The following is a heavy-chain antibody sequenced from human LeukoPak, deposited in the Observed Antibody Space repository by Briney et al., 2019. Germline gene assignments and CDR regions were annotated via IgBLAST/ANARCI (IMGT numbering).Heavy chain of an antibody. Sequence: GGSLIPSCAASEFTFSYFYMSWIRKAPGKWLEWVSYVSSSGRPTYYADSVKAPFTISRHNATHSLYLQMTSLRAEDTAVYYCARAGGSYPASEDDAFDIWGQGTMVTVSS. CDR3: ARAGGSYPASEDDAFDI. D-gene: IGHD1-26*01. CDR2: VSSSGRPT. CDR1: EFTFSYFY. J-gene: IGHJ3*02. V-gene: IGHV3-11*01.